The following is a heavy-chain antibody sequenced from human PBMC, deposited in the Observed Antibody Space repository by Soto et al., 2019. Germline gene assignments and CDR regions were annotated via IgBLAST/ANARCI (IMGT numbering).Heavy chain of an antibody. J-gene: IGHJ4*02. Sequence: GASVKVSCKASGYTFTSYYMHWVRQAPGQGLEWMGIINPSGGSTSYAQKFQGRVTMTRDTSTSTVYMELSSLRSEDTAVYYCARLGLLWFGELFVQPNPGFDYWGQGTLVTVSS. CDR1: GYTFTSYY. CDR3: ARLGLLWFGELFVQPNPGFDY. D-gene: IGHD3-10*01. V-gene: IGHV1-46*01. CDR2: INPSGGST.